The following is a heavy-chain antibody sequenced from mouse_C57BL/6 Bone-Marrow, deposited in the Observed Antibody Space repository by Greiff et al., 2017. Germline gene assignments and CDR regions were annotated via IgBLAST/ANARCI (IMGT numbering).Heavy chain of an antibody. CDR1: GYAFSSSW. J-gene: IGHJ1*03. Sequence: VKLQESGPELVKPGASVKISCKASGYAFSSSWMNWVKQRPGKGLEWIGRIYPGDGDTNYNGKVKGKATLTVDKSSSTAYMQLKSLTSEDSAVYYCARYYYYYGSSHWYFDVWGTGTTVTVSA. D-gene: IGHD1-1*01. CDR2: IYPGDGDT. CDR3: ARYYYYYGSSHWYFDV. V-gene: IGHV1-82*01.